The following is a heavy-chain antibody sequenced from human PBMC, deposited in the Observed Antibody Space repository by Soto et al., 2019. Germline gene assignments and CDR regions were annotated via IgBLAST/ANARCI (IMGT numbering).Heavy chain of an antibody. CDR2: SYYSGST. CDR1: GGSVSSGSYY. J-gene: IGHJ6*02. D-gene: IGHD2-15*01. CDR3: ANLVVVAATRELYYGMDV. Sequence: QVQLQESGPGLVKPSETLSLTCTVSGGSVSSGSYYWSWIRQPPGKGLEWIGYSYYSGSTNYNPSLTSRVTISVDTSKNQFSLKLSSVTAADTAVYYCANLVVVAATRELYYGMDVWGQGTTVTVSS. V-gene: IGHV4-61*01.